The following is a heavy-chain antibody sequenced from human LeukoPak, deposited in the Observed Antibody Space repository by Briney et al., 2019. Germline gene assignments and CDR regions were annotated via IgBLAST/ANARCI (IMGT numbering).Heavy chain of an antibody. CDR1: GGSISSYY. Sequence: SETLSLTCTVSGGSISSYYWSWIRQPPGKGLEWIGYIYYSGSTNYNPSLKSRVTISVDTSKNQLSLKLSYVTAADTAVYYCARDRGSKGGFDYWGQGTLVTV. V-gene: IGHV4-59*01. CDR2: IYYSGST. J-gene: IGHJ4*02. D-gene: IGHD3-16*01. CDR3: ARDRGSKGGFDY.